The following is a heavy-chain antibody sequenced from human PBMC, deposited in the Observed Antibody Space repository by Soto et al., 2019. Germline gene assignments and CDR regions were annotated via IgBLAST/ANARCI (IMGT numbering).Heavy chain of an antibody. CDR3: TTGSASFDY. J-gene: IGHJ4*02. CDR2: IRSKPDGGTT. CDR1: GLTSRNAW. V-gene: IGHV3-15*07. Sequence: EVHLTESGGGLVKPGGSLRLSCTTSGLTSRNAWMNWVRQSTGRGLEWVVRIRSKPDGGTTDYAAPVNGRFLISRDDSKDILYLQMESINTEDTAVYYCTTGSASFDYWGQGTLVTVSS.